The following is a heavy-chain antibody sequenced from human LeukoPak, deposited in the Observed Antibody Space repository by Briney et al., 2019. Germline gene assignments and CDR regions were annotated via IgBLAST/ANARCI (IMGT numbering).Heavy chain of an antibody. CDR2: IYTSGST. D-gene: IGHD2-2*02. CDR3: ARGGYCSSTSCYTSYYYYGMDV. V-gene: IGHV4-4*07. J-gene: IGHJ6*02. Sequence: SETLSLTCTVSGGSISSYYWSWIRQPAGKGLEWIGRIYTSGSTNYNPSLKSRVTMSVDTSKNQFSLKLSSVTAADTAVYYCARGGYCSSTSCYTSYYYYGMDVWDQGTTVTVSS. CDR1: GGSISSYY.